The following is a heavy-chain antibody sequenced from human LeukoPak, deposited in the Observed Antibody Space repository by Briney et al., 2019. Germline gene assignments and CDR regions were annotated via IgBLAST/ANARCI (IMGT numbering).Heavy chain of an antibody. CDR3: ARDPDYDYVWGRYRYTGVFDD. CDR2: ISSSRGIK. J-gene: IGHJ4*02. V-gene: IGHV3-48*01. CDR1: GFTFSSYN. Sequence: PGGSLRLSCAASGFTFSSYNMIWVRQAPGKGLEWVSYISSSRGIKYYADSVKGRFTISRDNSENTLYLQLNSLRAEDTAVYYCARDPDYDYVWGRYRYTGVFDDWGQGTLVTVSS. D-gene: IGHD3-16*02.